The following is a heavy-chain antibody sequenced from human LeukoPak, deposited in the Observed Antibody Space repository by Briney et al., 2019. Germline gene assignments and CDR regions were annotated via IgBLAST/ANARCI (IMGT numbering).Heavy chain of an antibody. D-gene: IGHD1-26*01. Sequence: PGGSLRLSCAASRFTLSSNYITWVREAPGKGLELVSVIYTDGRAYYADSVRGRFTISRDNSRNTVYLQMNSLRAEDTAVYYCARGSELGATCDYWGQGTLVTVSS. CDR2: IYTDGRA. J-gene: IGHJ4*02. V-gene: IGHV3-66*01. CDR1: RFTLSSNY. CDR3: ARGSELGATCDY.